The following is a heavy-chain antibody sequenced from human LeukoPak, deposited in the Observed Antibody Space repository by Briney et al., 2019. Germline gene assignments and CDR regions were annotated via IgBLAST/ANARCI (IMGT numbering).Heavy chain of an antibody. CDR2: ISGSGGST. D-gene: IGHD3-22*01. CDR3: AKIDWEYYYDSSGYYYGAFDI. Sequence: GGSLRPSCAASGFTFSSYAMGWVRQAPGKGLEWVSAISGSGGSTYYADSVKGRFTTSRDNSKNTLYPQMNSLRAEDTAVYYCAKIDWEYYYDSSGYYYGAFDIWGQGTMVTVSS. J-gene: IGHJ3*02. CDR1: GFTFSSYA. V-gene: IGHV3-23*01.